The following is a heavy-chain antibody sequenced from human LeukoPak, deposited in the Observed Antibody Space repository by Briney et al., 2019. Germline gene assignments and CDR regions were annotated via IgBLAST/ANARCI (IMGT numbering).Heavy chain of an antibody. CDR3: ARDILPNYYYDGSGPEAYYYYGMDV. CDR1: GFTFSSYA. Sequence: GGSLRLSCAASGFTFSSYAMHWVRQAPGKGLEWVAVISYDGSNKYYADSVKGRFTISRDNSKNTLYLQMNSLRAEDTAVYYCARDILPNYYYDGSGPEAYYYYGMDVWGQGTTVTVSS. D-gene: IGHD3-22*01. CDR2: ISYDGSNK. J-gene: IGHJ6*02. V-gene: IGHV3-30-3*01.